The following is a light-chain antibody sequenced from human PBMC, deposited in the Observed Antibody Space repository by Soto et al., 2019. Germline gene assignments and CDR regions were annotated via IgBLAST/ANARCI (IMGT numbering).Light chain of an antibody. CDR3: QQYNKWPLS. Sequence: EIVMTQSPATLSVSPGERATLSCRASQSVSSNLAWYQQKPGQAPGLLIYVASTRATGIPARFSGSGSGTEFTLTISSLQSEDFAVYYCQQYNKWPLSFGGGTKVEIK. CDR2: VAS. J-gene: IGKJ4*01. CDR1: QSVSSN. V-gene: IGKV3D-15*01.